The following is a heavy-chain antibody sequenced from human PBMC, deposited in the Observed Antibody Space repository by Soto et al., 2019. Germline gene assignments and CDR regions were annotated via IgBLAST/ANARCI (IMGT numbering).Heavy chain of an antibody. V-gene: IGHV3-23*01. D-gene: IGHD2-15*01. CDR3: AKGSDYRDRIFRDFDL. J-gene: IGHJ2*01. CDR2: INNSGGDT. Sequence: EVQLLESGGGLVQPGGSLRLSCAASGFTLSSYAMSWVRQAPGKGLEGVSVINNSGGDTYYADSVKGRFAISRDSSKNTLYLQMNRLRAEDTAVYYCAKGSDYRDRIFRDFDLWGRGTLVTVSS. CDR1: GFTLSSYA.